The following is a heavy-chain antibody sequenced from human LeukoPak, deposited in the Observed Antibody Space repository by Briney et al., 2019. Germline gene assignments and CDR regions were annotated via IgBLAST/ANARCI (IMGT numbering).Heavy chain of an antibody. CDR2: INHSGST. D-gene: IGHD3-22*01. J-gene: IGHJ4*02. V-gene: IGHV4-34*01. CDR1: GGSFSVYY. CDR3: ARALYYYDSSGYYYPFDY. Sequence: SETLSLTCAVYGGSFSVYYWSWIRQPQGKGLEWIGEINHSGSTNYNPSLKSRVTISVDTSKNQFSLKLSSVTAADTAVYYCARALYYYDSSGYYYPFDYWGQGTLVTVSS.